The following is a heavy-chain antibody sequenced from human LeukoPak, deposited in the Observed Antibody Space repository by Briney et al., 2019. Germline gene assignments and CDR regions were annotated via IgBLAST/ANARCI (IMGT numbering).Heavy chain of an antibody. CDR1: GFTFSSYA. CDR2: ISGSGGST. Sequence: GGSLRLSCAASGFTFSSYAMSWVRQAPGKGLEWVSAISGSGGSTYYADSVKGRFTISRDNSKNTLYLQMNSLRAEDTALYYCAKGKYSSSWYDTSYFDYWGQGTLVTVSS. CDR3: AKGKYSSSWYDTSYFDY. V-gene: IGHV3-23*01. J-gene: IGHJ4*02. D-gene: IGHD6-13*01.